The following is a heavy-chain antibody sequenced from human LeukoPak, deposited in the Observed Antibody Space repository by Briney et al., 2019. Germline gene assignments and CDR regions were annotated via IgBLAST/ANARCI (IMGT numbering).Heavy chain of an antibody. D-gene: IGHD3-10*01. J-gene: IGHJ4*02. CDR2: INHSGST. V-gene: IGHV4-39*07. CDR3: ARGGDYYGSGSYSSPFDY. CDR1: GGSISSSSYY. Sequence: SETLSLTCTVSGGSISSSSYYWSWIRQPPGKGLEWIGEINHSGSTNYNPSLKSRVTISVDTSKNQFSLKLSSVTAADAAVYYCARGGDYYGSGSYSSPFDYWGQGTLVTVSS.